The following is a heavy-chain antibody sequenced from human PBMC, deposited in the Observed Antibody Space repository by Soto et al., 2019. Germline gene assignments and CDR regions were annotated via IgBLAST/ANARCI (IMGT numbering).Heavy chain of an antibody. CDR1: GFTFGDYA. CDR3: TGGFWSGSPSQKGYYYYGMDV. Sequence: GVLRLSCTASGFTFGDYAMSWFRQAPGKGLEWVGFIRSKAYGGTTEYAASVKGRFTISRDDSKSIAYLQMNSLKTEDTAVYYCTGGFWSGSPSQKGYYYYGMDVWGQGTTVTVSS. CDR2: IRSKAYGGTT. J-gene: IGHJ6*02. V-gene: IGHV3-49*03. D-gene: IGHD3-3*01.